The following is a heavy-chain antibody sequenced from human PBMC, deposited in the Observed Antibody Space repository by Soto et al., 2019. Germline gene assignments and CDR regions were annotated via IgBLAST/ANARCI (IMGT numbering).Heavy chain of an antibody. J-gene: IGHJ5*02. CDR2: IIPIFGTA. CDR3: ARSLGTKYNWFDP. Sequence: ASVKVSCKSSGGTFSSYAISCVRQAPGQGLEWMGGIIPIFGTANYAQKFQGRVTITADESTSTAYMELSSLRSEDTAVYYCARSLGTKYNWFDPWGQGTLVTVSS. V-gene: IGHV1-69*13. CDR1: GGTFSSYA.